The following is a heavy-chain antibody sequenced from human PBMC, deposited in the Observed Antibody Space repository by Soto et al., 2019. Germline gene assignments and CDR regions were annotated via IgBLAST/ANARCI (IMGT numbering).Heavy chain of an antibody. V-gene: IGHV5-10-1*03. D-gene: IGHD5-18*01. J-gene: IGHJ6*02. Sequence: EVQLVQSGAEVKEPGESLRISCKGSGYSFTRYWISWVRQMPGKGLEWMGRIDPSDSYTNYSPSFQGHVTISADKSISTAYLQWSSLKASDTAMYYCARHFRGGLQLSLYYGMDVWGQGTTVTVSS. CDR3: ARHFRGGLQLSLYYGMDV. CDR1: GYSFTRYW. CDR2: IDPSDSYT.